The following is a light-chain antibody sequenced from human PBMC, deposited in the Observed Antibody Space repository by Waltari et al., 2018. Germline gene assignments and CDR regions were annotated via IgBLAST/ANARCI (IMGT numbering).Light chain of an antibody. CDR2: ENT. Sequence: QSVLTQPPSVSAAPGQRVTISCSGGSSTIWNNCVSWYRQFPGTAPKLLIYENTERPSGIPGRFSGSKSGTSATLDITGLQAGDEADYYCGTWDSSLSGAVFGGGTHLTVL. V-gene: IGLV1-51*02. CDR3: GTWDSSLSGAV. CDR1: SSTIWNNC. J-gene: IGLJ7*01.